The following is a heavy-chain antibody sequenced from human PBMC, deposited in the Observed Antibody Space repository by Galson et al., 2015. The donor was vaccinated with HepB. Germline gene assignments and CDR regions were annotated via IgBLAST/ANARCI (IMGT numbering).Heavy chain of an antibody. Sequence: SLRLSCAASGISFSAYSMHWVRQPSGKGLEWVAVTSHDGSKIFYADSVRGRFTISRDNSKTTPYLQMSSLRVEDTAMYHRARIGYGYSFGSGLDYWGQGTLVTVSS. V-gene: IGHV3-30-3*01. CDR3: ARIGYGYSFGSGLDY. D-gene: IGHD5-18*01. CDR1: GISFSAYS. CDR2: TSHDGSKI. J-gene: IGHJ4*02.